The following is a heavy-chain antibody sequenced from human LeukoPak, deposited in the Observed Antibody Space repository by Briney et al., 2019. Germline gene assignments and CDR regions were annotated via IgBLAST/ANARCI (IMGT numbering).Heavy chain of an antibody. D-gene: IGHD2-2*02. CDR1: GYSFTSYW. CDR2: IYPGDSDT. J-gene: IGHJ4*02. V-gene: IGHV5-51*01. Sequence: GESLKISCKGSGYSFTSYWIGWVRQMPGKGLEWMGIIYPGDSDTRYSPSFQGQVTISADKSIRTAYLQWSSLKASDTAMYYCARGGYCSSTSCYNGRHDYWGQGTLVTVSS. CDR3: ARGGYCSSTSCYNGRHDY.